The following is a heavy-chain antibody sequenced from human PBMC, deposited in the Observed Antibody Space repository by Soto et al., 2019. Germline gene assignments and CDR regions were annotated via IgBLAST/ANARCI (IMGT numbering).Heavy chain of an antibody. Sequence: EVQLVESGGGLVQPGGSLRLSCAASGFTFSVYSMNWIRQDPGKGLQWVSYMTSDMKTIHYADSVKGRFTISRDNAKNLVYLQMTSLRDADTAVYYCTRSVEGHFDYWGQGALVTVSS. CDR3: TRSVEGHFDY. J-gene: IGHJ4*02. V-gene: IGHV3-48*02. CDR2: MTSDMKTI. D-gene: IGHD6-19*01. CDR1: GFTFSVYS.